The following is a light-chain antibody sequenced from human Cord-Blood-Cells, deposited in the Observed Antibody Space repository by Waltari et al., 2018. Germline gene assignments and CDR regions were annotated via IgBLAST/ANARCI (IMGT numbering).Light chain of an antibody. CDR2: EGS. V-gene: IGLV2-23*03. CDR3: CSYAGSSTFVNWV. Sequence: QSALTQPASVSGSPGHSITISCTGTSSDVGSYNLVSWYQQHPGKAPKLMIYEGSKRPYGVSSRFSGSKSGNTASLTISGLQAEDEADYYCCSYAGSSTFVNWVFGGGTKLTVL. J-gene: IGLJ3*02. CDR1: SSDVGSYNL.